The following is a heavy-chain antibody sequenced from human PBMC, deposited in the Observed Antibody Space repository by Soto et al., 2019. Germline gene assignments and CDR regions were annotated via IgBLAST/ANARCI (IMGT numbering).Heavy chain of an antibody. J-gene: IGHJ4*02. CDR2: INLRGGTT. V-gene: IGHV1-46*02. D-gene: IGHD1-26*01. CDR3: ARGPEDSDVPRWDY. CDR1: GYNFNQYY. Sequence: QVQLMQSGAEVRKPGASVRLSCETSGYNFNQYYIHWVRQAPGQGLEWMGIINLRGGTTEYAHKFRGRGTVTGDTSTTTAYRKLRSLRSEDTAMYFCARGPEDSDVPRWDYWGQGTLVTVSS.